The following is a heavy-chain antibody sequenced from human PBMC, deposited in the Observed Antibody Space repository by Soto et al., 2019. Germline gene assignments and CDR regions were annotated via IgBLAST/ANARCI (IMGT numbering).Heavy chain of an antibody. D-gene: IGHD3-3*01. V-gene: IGHV4-30-4*01. CDR1: GGSISSDDYY. J-gene: IGHJ4*02. CDR3: ASQYYDFSSGALDF. Sequence: QVQLQESGPGLVKPSQTLSLTCTVSGGSISSDDYYWSWIRQPPGKGLEWIGDIHDTATTSYSPYLKSRLTLSVATSKNQFSLTLRSVTAADTAVYFCASQYYDFSSGALDFWGQGILVTVSS. CDR2: IHDTATT.